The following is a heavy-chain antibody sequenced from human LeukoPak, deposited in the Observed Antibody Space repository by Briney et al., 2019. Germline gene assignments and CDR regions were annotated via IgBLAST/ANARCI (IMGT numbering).Heavy chain of an antibody. V-gene: IGHV3-15*01. CDR1: GFPFSNAW. Sequence: GGSLRLSCAVSGFPFSNAWMSWVRQAPGKGLEWLGRIKSKADGGTIYYAAPVKGRFTISRDDSKNTLYLQMNSLRAEDTAVYYCARDSVVRVERADYWGQGTLVTVSS. CDR3: ARDSVVRVERADY. D-gene: IGHD3-3*01. CDR2: IKSKADGGTI. J-gene: IGHJ4*02.